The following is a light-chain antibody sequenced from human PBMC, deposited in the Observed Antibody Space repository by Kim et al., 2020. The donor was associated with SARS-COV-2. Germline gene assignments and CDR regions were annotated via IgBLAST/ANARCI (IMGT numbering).Light chain of an antibody. J-gene: IGKJ1*01. Sequence: SPGEGATLSCRASQDIDTDLAWYQQKPGQTPKVLIYGASTRATVIPSRFSGTGSGSDFSLTITSLQSEDFAVYYCQQYRNWPWTFGQGTKVDIK. V-gene: IGKV3-15*01. CDR1: QDIDTD. CDR3: QQYRNWPWT. CDR2: GAS.